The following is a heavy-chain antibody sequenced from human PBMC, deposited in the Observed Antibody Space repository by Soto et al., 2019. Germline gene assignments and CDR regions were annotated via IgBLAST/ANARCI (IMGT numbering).Heavy chain of an antibody. J-gene: IGHJ4*02. CDR3: AKDRQPDGIWTFDL. CDR1: GFTFSTYT. D-gene: IGHD3-9*01. CDR2: IFPGGST. V-gene: IGHV3-23*03. Sequence: GGSLRLSCAASGFTFSTYTMTWVRQALGKGLEWVAGIFPGGSTYYANSVKGRFTISRDHSQSSEFLQMSSLRDEDTAVYYCAKDRQPDGIWTFDLWGQGTLVTVSS.